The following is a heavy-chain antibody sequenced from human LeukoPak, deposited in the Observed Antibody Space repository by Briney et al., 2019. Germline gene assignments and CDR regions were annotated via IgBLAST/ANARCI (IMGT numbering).Heavy chain of an antibody. CDR3: ARGLSGYDSSGYYGGWYYFDY. D-gene: IGHD3-22*01. V-gene: IGHV4-30-2*01. Sequence: SQTLSLTCAVSGGSISSGGYSWSWIRQPPGKGLEWIGYIYHSGSTYYNPSLKSRVTISVDRSKNQFSLKLSSVTAADTAVYYCARGLSGYDSSGYYGGWYYFDYWGQGTLVTVSS. CDR2: IYHSGST. CDR1: GGSISSGGYS. J-gene: IGHJ4*02.